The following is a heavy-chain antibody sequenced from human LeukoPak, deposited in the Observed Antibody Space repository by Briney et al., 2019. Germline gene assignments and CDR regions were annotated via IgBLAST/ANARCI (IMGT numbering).Heavy chain of an antibody. CDR2: ISWNSGSI. D-gene: IGHD6-19*01. V-gene: IGHV3-9*01. Sequence: GGSLRLSCAASGFTFDDYAMHWVRQAPGKGLEWVSGISWNSGSIGYADSVKGRFTISRDNAKNSLYLQMNSLRAEDTALYYCAKGRGFTVADTPASWGQGTLVTVSS. CDR1: GFTFDDYA. J-gene: IGHJ4*02. CDR3: AKGRGFTVADTPAS.